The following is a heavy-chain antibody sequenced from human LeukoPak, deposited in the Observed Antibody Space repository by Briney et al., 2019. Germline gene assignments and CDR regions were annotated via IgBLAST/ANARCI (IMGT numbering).Heavy chain of an antibody. CDR3: ARPSREMATMALGY. D-gene: IGHD5-12*01. Sequence: GGSLRLSCTASGFIFSDYYMTWIRQAPGKGLEWVSYISSSATTISYTDSVKGRFIISRDNTKNSLYLQMNSLRVEDTAVYYCARPSREMATMALGYWGQGTLVTVSS. J-gene: IGHJ4*02. CDR2: ISSSATTI. V-gene: IGHV3-11*01. CDR1: GFIFSDYY.